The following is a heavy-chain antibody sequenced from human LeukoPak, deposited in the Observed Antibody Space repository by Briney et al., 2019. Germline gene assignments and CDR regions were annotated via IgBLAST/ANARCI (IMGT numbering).Heavy chain of an antibody. CDR2: IRHDGSNK. V-gene: IGHV3-30*02. Sequence: PGGSLRLSCATSGFIFSNYGMHWVRQAPGKGLEWVAFIRHDGSNKYYADSVKGRCTISRDNSKKTVYLQMNSLRTEDTAVYYCAKGKDDSSGWYFFYWGQGTLVTVSS. J-gene: IGHJ4*02. CDR1: GFIFSNYG. D-gene: IGHD6-19*01. CDR3: AKGKDDSSGWYFFY.